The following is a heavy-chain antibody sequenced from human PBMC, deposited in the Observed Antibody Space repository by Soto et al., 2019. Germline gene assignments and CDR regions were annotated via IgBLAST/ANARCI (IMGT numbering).Heavy chain of an antibody. CDR3: ARDSGPILLWFGDSYGMDV. D-gene: IGHD3-10*01. Sequence: ASVKVSCKASGYTFTSYGMHWVRQAPGQGLEWMGWINPNSGGTNYAQKFQGWVTMTRDTSISTAYMELSRLRSDDTAVYYCARDSGPILLWFGDSYGMDVWGQGTTVTVSS. CDR2: INPNSGGT. V-gene: IGHV1-2*04. J-gene: IGHJ6*02. CDR1: GYTFTSYG.